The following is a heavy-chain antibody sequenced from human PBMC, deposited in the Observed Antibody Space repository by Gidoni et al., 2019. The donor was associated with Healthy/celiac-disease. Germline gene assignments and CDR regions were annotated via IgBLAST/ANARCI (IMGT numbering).Heavy chain of an antibody. CDR2: IKQDGSEK. CDR3: ATFVGGAFDI. V-gene: IGHV3-7*01. D-gene: IGHD3-16*01. Sequence: EVQLVESGGGLVQPGGSLRLSCAASGFTFSSYWMNWVRQAPGKGLERVANIKQDGSEKYYVDSVKGRFTISRDNAKNSLYLQMNSLRAEDTAVYYCATFVGGAFDIWGQGTMVTVSS. J-gene: IGHJ3*02. CDR1: GFTFSSYW.